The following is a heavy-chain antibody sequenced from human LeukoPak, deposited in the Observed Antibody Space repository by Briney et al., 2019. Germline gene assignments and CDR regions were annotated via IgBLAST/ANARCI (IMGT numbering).Heavy chain of an antibody. CDR2: IYHSGST. J-gene: IGHJ4*02. V-gene: IGHV4-38-2*02. D-gene: IGHD3-10*01. CDR1: GYSISSGYY. Sequence: SETLSLTCTVSGYSISSGYYWGWIRQPPGKGLEWIGSIYHSGSTYYNPSLKSRVTISVDTSKNQFSLKLSSVTAADTAVYYCARDPIYGSGTDYWGQGTLATVSS. CDR3: ARDPIYGSGTDY.